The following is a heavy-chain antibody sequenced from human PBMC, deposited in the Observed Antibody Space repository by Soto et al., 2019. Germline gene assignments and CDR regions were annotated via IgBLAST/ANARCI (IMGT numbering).Heavy chain of an antibody. CDR2: MNPNSGNT. D-gene: IGHD3-3*01. Sequence: GASEKVSCKASGYTFTSYNINWVRQATGQGLEQMGWMNPNSGNTGYAQKFQGRVTMTRNTSISTAYMELSSLRSDDTAVYYCARALGQRITIFGVVNRDYYGMDVWGQGTTVTVSS. J-gene: IGHJ6*02. CDR3: ARALGQRITIFGVVNRDYYGMDV. V-gene: IGHV1-8*01. CDR1: GYTFTSYN.